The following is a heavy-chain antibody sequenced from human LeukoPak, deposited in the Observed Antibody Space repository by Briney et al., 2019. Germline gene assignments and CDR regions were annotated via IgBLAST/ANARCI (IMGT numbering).Heavy chain of an antibody. CDR1: GYTFTSYY. CDR2: INPSGGST. Sequence: ASVKVSYKASGYTFTSYYMHWVRQAPGQGLEWMGIINPSGGSTSYAQKFQGRVTMTRDTSTSTVYMELSSLRSEDTAVYYCARNYYDSSGYYPDAFDIWGQGTMVTVSS. CDR3: ARNYYDSSGYYPDAFDI. J-gene: IGHJ3*02. V-gene: IGHV1-46*01. D-gene: IGHD3-22*01.